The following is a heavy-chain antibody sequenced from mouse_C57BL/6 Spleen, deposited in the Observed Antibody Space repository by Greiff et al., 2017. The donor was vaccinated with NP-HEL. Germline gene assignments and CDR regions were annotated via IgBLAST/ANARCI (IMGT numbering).Heavy chain of an antibody. D-gene: IGHD1-1*01. Sequence: QVQLQQSGPELVKPGASVKISCKASGYSFTSYYIHWVKQRPGQGLEWIGWISPGSGNTKYNEKFKGKATLTADTSSSTAYMQLSSLTSEDSAVYYCARRGITTVVATDAMDYWGQGTSVTVSS. J-gene: IGHJ4*01. V-gene: IGHV1-66*01. CDR2: ISPGSGNT. CDR3: ARRGITTVVATDAMDY. CDR1: GYSFTSYY.